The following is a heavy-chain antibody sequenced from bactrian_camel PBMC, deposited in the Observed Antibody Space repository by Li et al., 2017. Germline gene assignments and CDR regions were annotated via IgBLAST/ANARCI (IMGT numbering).Heavy chain of an antibody. CDR3: VRGRADGTVWEFGY. CDR1: EDTSGPYC. Sequence: HVQLVESGGGSVQTGGSLRLSCAVSEDTSGPYCMGWFRQAPGKEREGVATVAPSGKTYYADSVKGRFTISRDSAKNTVYLQMNTLKPEDTAVYYCVRGRADGTVWEFGYWGQGTQVTVS. D-gene: IGHD5*01. CDR2: VAPSGKT. V-gene: IGHV3S55*01. J-gene: IGHJ6*01.